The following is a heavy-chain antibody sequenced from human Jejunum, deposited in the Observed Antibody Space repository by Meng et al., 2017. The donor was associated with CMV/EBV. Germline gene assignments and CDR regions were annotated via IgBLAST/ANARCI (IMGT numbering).Heavy chain of an antibody. Sequence: GFTFSSYEMNWVRQAPGKGLEWVSHISSSGSSIYYADSVKGRFTISRDNAKTSLFLQMNSLRPEDTALYYCARRYCSSTSCLFDYWGQGTLVTVSS. V-gene: IGHV3-48*03. CDR3: ARRYCSSTSCLFDY. J-gene: IGHJ4*02. CDR1: GFTFSSYE. CDR2: ISSSGSSI. D-gene: IGHD2-2*01.